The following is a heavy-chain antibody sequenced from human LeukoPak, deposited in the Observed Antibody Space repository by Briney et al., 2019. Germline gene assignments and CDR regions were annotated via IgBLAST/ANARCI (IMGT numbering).Heavy chain of an antibody. CDR1: GGSISTTSYY. Sequence: PSETLSLTCTVSGGSISTTSYYWGWIRQPPGKGLEWVAIIYYSGSTYYNPSLKSRVTISVDTSKNQFSLKLSSVTAADTAVYYCARHGGEWELLSHDYWGQGTLVTVSS. D-gene: IGHD1-26*01. V-gene: IGHV4-39*01. J-gene: IGHJ4*02. CDR3: ARHGGEWELLSHDY. CDR2: IYYSGST.